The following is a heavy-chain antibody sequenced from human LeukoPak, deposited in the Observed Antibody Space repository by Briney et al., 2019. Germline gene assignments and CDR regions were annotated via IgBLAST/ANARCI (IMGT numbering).Heavy chain of an antibody. CDR3: ARGPTSSSHGMDV. CDR1: GGSISSYY. J-gene: IGHJ6*02. Sequence: SETLSLTCTVSGGSISSYYWSWIQQPPGKGLEWIGYIYYTGSTNYNPSLKSRVTISVDTSKNQFSLKLSSVTAADTAVYYCARGPTSSSHGMDVWGQGTTVTVSS. CDR2: IYYTGST. D-gene: IGHD6-6*01. V-gene: IGHV4-59*01.